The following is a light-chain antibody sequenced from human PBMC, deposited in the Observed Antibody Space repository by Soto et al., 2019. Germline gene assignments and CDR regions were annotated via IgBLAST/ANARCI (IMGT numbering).Light chain of an antibody. CDR1: SSDAGSYKL. CDR3: CSAAGRTTV. V-gene: IGLV2-23*01. Sequence: QSVLTQPASVSGSPGQSITISCSGASSDAGSYKLVSWYQRHPGKAPKLIIYEGDKRPSGVSNRFSGSRSGNTASLTISGLHTQDDDTSYCCSAAGRTTVFGGGTKVTV. CDR2: EGD. J-gene: IGLJ3*02.